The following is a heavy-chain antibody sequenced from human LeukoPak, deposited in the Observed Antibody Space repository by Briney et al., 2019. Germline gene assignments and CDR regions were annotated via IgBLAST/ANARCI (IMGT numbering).Heavy chain of an antibody. V-gene: IGHV3-21*01. D-gene: IGHD7-27*01. CDR1: GFTFSSYS. Sequence: GGSLRLSCAASGFTFSSYSMNWVRQAPGKGLEWVSSISRSSSYIYYADSVKGRFTISRDNAKNSLYLQMNSLRAEDRAVYYCARDTAVTGVYDYWGQGTLVTVSS. J-gene: IGHJ4*02. CDR3: ARDTAVTGVYDY. CDR2: ISRSSSYI.